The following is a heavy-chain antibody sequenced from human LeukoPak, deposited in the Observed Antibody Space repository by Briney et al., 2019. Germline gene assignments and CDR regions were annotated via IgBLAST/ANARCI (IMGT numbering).Heavy chain of an antibody. CDR3: AKVGPTGVYDYVWGSYLHFDY. Sequence: GSLRLSCAASGFTLSDYYVSWIRQAPGMGMESVSYISSRRGPIYYADTEQGRFTSSRDNAENSLYLQMDSLSAGGTVVYYCAKVGPTGVYDYVWGSYLHFDYWGQGTLVTVSS. J-gene: IGHJ4*02. CDR2: ISSRRGPI. CDR1: GFTLSDYY. D-gene: IGHD3-16*01. V-gene: IGHV3-11*04.